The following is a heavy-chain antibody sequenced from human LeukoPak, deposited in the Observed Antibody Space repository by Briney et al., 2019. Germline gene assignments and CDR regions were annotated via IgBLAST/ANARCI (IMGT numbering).Heavy chain of an antibody. CDR3: ARESHVTREDY. Sequence: EASVKVSCTASGYTFTSYAMHWVRQAPGQRLEWMGWINAGNGNTKYSQKFQGRVTITRDTSASTAYMELSSLRSEDTAVYYCARESHVTREDYWGQGTLITVSS. J-gene: IGHJ4*02. CDR2: INAGNGNT. CDR1: GYTFTSYA. V-gene: IGHV1-3*01. D-gene: IGHD3-10*01.